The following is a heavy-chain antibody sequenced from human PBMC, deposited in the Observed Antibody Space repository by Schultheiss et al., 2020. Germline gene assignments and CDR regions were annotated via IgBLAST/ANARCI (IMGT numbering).Heavy chain of an antibody. Sequence: SCPTMVKPTQTLTLPCTFSGFSLSTSGMCVSWIRQPPGKALEWLALIDWDDDKYYSTSLKTRLTISKDTSKNQVVLTMTNMDPVDTATYYCAHRHLRGNYYGMDVWGQGTTVTVSS. V-gene: IGHV2-70*12. CDR3: AHRHLRGNYYGMDV. D-gene: IGHD3-3*01. CDR2: IDWDDDK. J-gene: IGHJ6*02. CDR1: GFSLSTSGMC.